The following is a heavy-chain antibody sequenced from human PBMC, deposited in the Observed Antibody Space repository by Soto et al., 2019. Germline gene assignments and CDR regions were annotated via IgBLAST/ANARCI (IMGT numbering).Heavy chain of an antibody. J-gene: IGHJ6*02. V-gene: IGHV3-66*01. CDR3: VRENYYYGMDV. CDR2: IKSGGNT. CDR1: GFTVSTDR. Sequence: EVQLVESGGGLVQPGGSLRLSCAASGFTVSTDRMYWVRQAPGKGLEWVSLIKSGGNTYYADSVEGRFTISRDNSKNTVYHQMNSLRAEDTAVYYCVRENYYYGMDVWGQGTTVTVSS.